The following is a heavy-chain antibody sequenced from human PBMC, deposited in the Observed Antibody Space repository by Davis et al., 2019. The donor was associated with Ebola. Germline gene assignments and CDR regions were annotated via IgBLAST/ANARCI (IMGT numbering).Heavy chain of an antibody. J-gene: IGHJ6*02. CDR2: IIPIFGTA. V-gene: IGHV1-69*05. Sequence: SVKVSCKASGGTFSSYAISWVRQAPGQGLEWMGGIIPIFGTANYAQKFQGRVTMTRNTSISTAYMELSSLRSEDTAVYYCARGPYYYYYGMDVWGQGTTVTVSS. CDR3: ARGPYYYYYGMDV. D-gene: IGHD2-21*01. CDR1: GGTFSSYA.